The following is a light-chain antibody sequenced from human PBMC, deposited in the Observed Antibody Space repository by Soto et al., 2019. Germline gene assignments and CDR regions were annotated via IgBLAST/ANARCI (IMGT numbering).Light chain of an antibody. V-gene: IGKV1-5*03. CDR3: QQYNSYSLT. CDR2: KAS. Sequence: DIQMTQSPSTLSASVGDRVTITCRASQSISSWLAWYQQRLGQAPKLLIYKASSLESGVPSRFSGSGSGTEFTRTITSLQTDDFATYYCQQYNSYSLTFSHGTKVEIK. CDR1: QSISSW. J-gene: IGKJ1*01.